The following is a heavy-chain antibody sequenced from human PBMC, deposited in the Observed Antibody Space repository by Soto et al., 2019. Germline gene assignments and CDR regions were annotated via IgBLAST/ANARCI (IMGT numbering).Heavy chain of an antibody. D-gene: IGHD3-22*01. Sequence: PGGSPRLSCAASGFAVSSNYMTWVRQAPGKGLEWVSVIHSGGDTHYADSVRGRFTISRDNSKNTLYLQMNSLRAEDTAVYYCARANYYDSSRIGFDIWGQGTMVTVSS. CDR1: GFAVSSNY. CDR3: ARANYYDSSRIGFDI. V-gene: IGHV3-66*01. J-gene: IGHJ3*02. CDR2: IHSGGDT.